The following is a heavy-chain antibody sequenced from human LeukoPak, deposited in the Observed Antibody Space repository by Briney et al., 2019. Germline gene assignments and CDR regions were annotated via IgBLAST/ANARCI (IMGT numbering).Heavy chain of an antibody. CDR2: INHSGST. J-gene: IGHJ4*02. CDR1: GGSFSDYY. Sequence: SETLSLTCAVYGGSFSDYYWSWIRQPPGKGLEWIGEINHSGSTNYNPSLKSRVTISVDTSKNQFSLKLSSVTAADTAVYYCAREGITMIVVTTPNYFDYWGQGTLVTVSS. CDR3: AREGITMIVVTTPNYFDY. V-gene: IGHV4-34*01. D-gene: IGHD3-22*01.